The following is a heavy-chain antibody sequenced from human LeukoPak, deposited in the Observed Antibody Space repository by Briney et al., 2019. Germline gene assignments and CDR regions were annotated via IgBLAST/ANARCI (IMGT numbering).Heavy chain of an antibody. CDR3: ARQSISARRAFDI. V-gene: IGHV4-59*08. D-gene: IGHD6-6*01. CDR1: GVSISSYY. Sequence: SVTLSFTCSVSGVSISSYYWSWLGQRPGHGLEDIGNSYYSGSTDYNHSLNSRVTISVDTSNNFSLVLTSVTAADTAVYYCARQSISARRAFDIWGQGTMVSVSS. CDR2: SYYSGST. J-gene: IGHJ3*02.